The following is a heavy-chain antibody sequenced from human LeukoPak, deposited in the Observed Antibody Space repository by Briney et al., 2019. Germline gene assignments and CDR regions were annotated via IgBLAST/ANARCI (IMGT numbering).Heavy chain of an antibody. Sequence: NTSETLSLTCSVAGGCLIRYYGSWIRQPPGKRLEWIGYVSYTGRTKYNPSLQSRVTISIDTSKSQFSLKLTSVTSADTAVYSCERLPDNDISGDTDTFDGWRQGTTVIVSS. J-gene: IGHJ3*01. CDR3: ERLPDNDISGDTDTFDG. CDR2: VSYTGRT. D-gene: IGHD3-22*01. CDR1: GGCLIRYY. V-gene: IGHV4-59*01.